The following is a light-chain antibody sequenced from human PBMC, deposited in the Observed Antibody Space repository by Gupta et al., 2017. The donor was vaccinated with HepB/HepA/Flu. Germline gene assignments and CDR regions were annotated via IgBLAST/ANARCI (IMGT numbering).Light chain of an antibody. CDR1: QSLLHSNGYNY. CDR3: MQALKTPPT. J-gene: IGKJ1*01. CDR2: LGS. Sequence: DIVMPQSSLLLPVIPEGPATISCRSSQSLLHSNGYNYLNWYLQKPGQSPQLLIYLGSNRASGVPERFSGSGSGTDFILKISRVEAEDFGVYYCMQALKTPPTFGQGTKVEVK. V-gene: IGKV2-28*01.